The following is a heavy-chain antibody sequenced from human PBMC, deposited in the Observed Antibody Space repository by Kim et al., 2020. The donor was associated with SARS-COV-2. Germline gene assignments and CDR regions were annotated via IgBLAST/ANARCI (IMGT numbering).Heavy chain of an antibody. J-gene: IGHJ3*01. V-gene: IGHV3-30*18. CDR2: ISYDGSNK. D-gene: IGHD3-10*01. CDR1: GFTFSSYG. CDR3: AKDRDLWFGELFRSEDA. Sequence: GGSLRLSCAASGFTFSSYGMHWVRQAPGKGLEWVAVISYDGSNKYYADSVKGRFTISRDNSKNTLYLQMNSLRAEDTAVYYCAKDRDLWFGELFRSEDA.